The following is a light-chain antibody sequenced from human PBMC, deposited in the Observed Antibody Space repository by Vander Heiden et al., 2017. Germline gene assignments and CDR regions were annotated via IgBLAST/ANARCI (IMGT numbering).Light chain of an antibody. CDR3: QSADSSGTWV. CDR2: KDS. V-gene: IGLV3-25*03. J-gene: IGLJ3*02. CDR1: ALPKQY. Sequence: SYELTQPPSVPVSPGQTARITCSGDALPKQYAYWYKQKPGQAPVLVIYKDSERPSGVPERFSGSSSGTTVTLTISGVQAEDEADYYCQSADSSGTWVFGGGTKLTVL.